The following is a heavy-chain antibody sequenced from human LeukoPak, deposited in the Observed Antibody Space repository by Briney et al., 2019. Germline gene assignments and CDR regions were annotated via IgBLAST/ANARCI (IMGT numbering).Heavy chain of an antibody. Sequence: SETLSLTCTVSGGSISNYYWLWIRQPPGKGLEGIGHIYYSWATKYNPSLKSRINIPVDKSQNQFSLMLNHVTAADTAVYYRARFGITVVRGGKYYFDYWGQGTLVTVSS. D-gene: IGHD3-10*01. CDR1: GGSISNYY. V-gene: IGHV4-59*08. CDR2: IYYSWAT. J-gene: IGHJ4*02. CDR3: ARFGITVVRGGKYYFDY.